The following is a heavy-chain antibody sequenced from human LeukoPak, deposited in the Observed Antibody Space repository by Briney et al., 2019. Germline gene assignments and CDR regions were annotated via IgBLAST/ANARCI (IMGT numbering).Heavy chain of an antibody. V-gene: IGHV4-34*01. CDR3: AREGGPYRPLDY. CDR2: INHSGST. Sequence: SETLSLTCAVYGASFSDFYWSWIRQPPGMGLEWIGEINHSGSTNHNPSLKSRLTISVDTSKNQLSLKLSSVTAADTAVYYCAREGGPYRPLDYSGQGTLVTVAS. CDR1: GASFSDFY. J-gene: IGHJ4*02.